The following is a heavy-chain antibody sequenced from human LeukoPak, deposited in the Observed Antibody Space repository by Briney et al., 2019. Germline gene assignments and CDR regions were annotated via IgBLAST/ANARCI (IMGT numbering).Heavy chain of an antibody. CDR1: GLTFSRYA. CDR2: IRGSGGRI. D-gene: IGHD1-26*01. CDR3: ATSKYSGSY. V-gene: IGHV3-23*01. J-gene: IGHJ4*02. Sequence: GVTLRLSRAASGLTFSRYAMSWVRHAPGKGLEWVAAIRGSGGRIYYGASVKGRFTMSRDNSKNTVNLQMNSLRAEDTAVYYCATSKYSGSYWGQGTLVTVSS.